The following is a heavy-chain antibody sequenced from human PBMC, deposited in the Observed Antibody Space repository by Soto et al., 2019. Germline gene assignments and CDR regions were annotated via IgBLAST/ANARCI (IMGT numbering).Heavy chain of an antibody. J-gene: IGHJ4*02. Sequence: VASGKGSCKASGYTFIDYYLHWVRQAPGQGPEWMGWINPNTVSPMFSQKFQGTSTITSDTSINTVWMGLRRLRSDGTDVYYCARVKGPVYSSGRIWYYLDYWGQGNRVPACS. CDR2: INPNTVSP. V-gene: IGHV1-2*02. CDR3: ARVKGPVYSSGRIWYYLDY. D-gene: IGHD6-19*01. CDR1: GYTFIDYY.